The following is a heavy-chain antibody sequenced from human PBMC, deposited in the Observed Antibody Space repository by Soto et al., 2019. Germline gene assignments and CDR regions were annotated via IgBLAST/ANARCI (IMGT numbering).Heavy chain of an antibody. D-gene: IGHD4-17*01. CDR3: ARDRDYGGFDY. V-gene: IGHV3-23*01. CDR1: GFTFSSYA. Sequence: GGSLRLSCAASGFTFSSYAMSWVRQAPGKGLEWVSAISGSGGSTYYADSVKGRFTISRDNSKNTLYLQMNSLRGEDTAVYYCARDRDYGGFDYWGHGTLVTVSS. J-gene: IGHJ4*01. CDR2: ISGSGGST.